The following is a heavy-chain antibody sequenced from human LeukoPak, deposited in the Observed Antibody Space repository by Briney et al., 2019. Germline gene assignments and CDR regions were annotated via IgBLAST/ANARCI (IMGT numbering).Heavy chain of an antibody. J-gene: IGHJ4*02. V-gene: IGHV1-2*02. CDR1: GYTFTGYN. Sequence: GASVKVSCSASGYTFTGYNMHWVRQAPGQGLEWMGWINPNSGGTNYAQKFQGRVTMTRDTSISTAYMELSRLRSEDTAVYYCARDNDSRDPPHFDYWGQGTLVTVSS. CDR2: INPNSGGT. D-gene: IGHD3-16*01. CDR3: ARDNDSRDPPHFDY.